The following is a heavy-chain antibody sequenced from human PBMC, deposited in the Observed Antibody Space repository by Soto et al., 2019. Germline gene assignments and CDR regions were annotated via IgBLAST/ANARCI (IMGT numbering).Heavy chain of an antibody. V-gene: IGHV3-30-3*01. CDR3: ARTVTTVTPPYYFDY. CDR1: GFTFNNYA. J-gene: IGHJ4*02. Sequence: QVQLVESGGGVVQPGRSLRLSCAASGFTFNNYAMHWVRQAPGKGLEWVAVVSYDGSNKYYADSVKGRFTISRDNSKDTLYLQMNSLRAEDTAVFYCARTVTTVTPPYYFDYWGQGTLVTVSS. CDR2: VSYDGSNK. D-gene: IGHD4-17*01.